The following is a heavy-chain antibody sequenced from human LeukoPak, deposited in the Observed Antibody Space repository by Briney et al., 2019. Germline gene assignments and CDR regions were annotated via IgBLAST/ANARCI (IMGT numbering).Heavy chain of an antibody. D-gene: IGHD6-13*01. CDR2: IYYTGSP. CDR1: GGSISSGGYY. CDR3: ARVGLLAAAGYYYYGMDV. V-gene: IGHV4-31*03. J-gene: IGHJ6*02. Sequence: SETLSLPCTVSGGSISSGGYYWSWSRQHPGKGLEWIGYIYYTGSPSYNPYLKRRVTISVDTSKNQFCLKLSSVTAADTAVYYCARVGLLAAAGYYYYGMDVWGQGTTVTVSS.